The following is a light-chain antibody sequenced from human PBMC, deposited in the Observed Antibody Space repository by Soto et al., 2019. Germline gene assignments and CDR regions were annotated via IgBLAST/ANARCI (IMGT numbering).Light chain of an antibody. V-gene: IGKV1-39*01. CDR2: APS. Sequence: DIQLTQSPSSLSASVGDRVTITCRASQSISNFLIWYQQKPGEAPKVLIYAPSSLQRGVPSRFSGSGSETDVTLTISSLQLEDCATYYCQQSYNAPYTFGQGTKLEIK. CDR3: QQSYNAPYT. CDR1: QSISNF. J-gene: IGKJ2*01.